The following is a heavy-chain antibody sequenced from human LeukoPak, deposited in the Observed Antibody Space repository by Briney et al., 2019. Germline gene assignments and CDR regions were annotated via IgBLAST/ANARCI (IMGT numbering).Heavy chain of an antibody. CDR1: GFSLGTSEVG. V-gene: IGHV2-5*02. CDR3: AHRPIALRQGGFDY. D-gene: IGHD2/OR15-2a*01. J-gene: IGHJ4*02. Sequence: SGPTLVRPTPTLTLTCTFSGFSLGTSEVGVGWIRQPPGQALEWLAIIYWDDDKRYNPSLKGRLTITKDTSNHQVVLTMTAMDPLDTGTYFCAHRPIALRQGGFDYWGQGTLVTVSS. CDR2: IYWDDDK.